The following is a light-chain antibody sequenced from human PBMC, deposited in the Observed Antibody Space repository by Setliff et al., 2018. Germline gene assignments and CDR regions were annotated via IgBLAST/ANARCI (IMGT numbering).Light chain of an antibody. V-gene: IGLV2-14*03. CDR2: DVS. J-gene: IGLJ1*01. Sequence: QSVLTQPASVSGSPGQSITISCSGTIGDVGAYDFVSWYQHHPGKAPQLLIYDVSMRPSGVSHRFSGSKSGNTASLTISGLQADDEADYYCCAYTASTTYVFVNWDQGHRP. CDR3: CAYTASTTYV. CDR1: IGDVGAYDF.